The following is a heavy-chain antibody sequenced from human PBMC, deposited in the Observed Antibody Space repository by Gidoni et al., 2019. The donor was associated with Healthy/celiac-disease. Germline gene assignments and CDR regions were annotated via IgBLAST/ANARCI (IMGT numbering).Heavy chain of an antibody. CDR3: ARDRSDCGGDCQDLPFWYYYYGMDV. Sequence: QLQLQESGPGLVKPSATLSLPCTVPRGSISSSRYCWGWTRPPPGKGLEWIGSIYYSGSTYYNPSLKSRVTISVDTSKNQFSLKLSSVTAADTAVYYCARDRSDCGGDCQDLPFWYYYYGMDVWGQGTTVTVSS. CDR2: IYYSGST. D-gene: IGHD2-21*02. V-gene: IGHV4-39*07. CDR1: RGSISSSRYC. J-gene: IGHJ6*02.